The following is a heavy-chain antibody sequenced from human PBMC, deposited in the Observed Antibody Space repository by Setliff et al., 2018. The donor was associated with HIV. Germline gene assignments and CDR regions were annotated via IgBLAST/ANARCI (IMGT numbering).Heavy chain of an antibody. Sequence: PGGSLRLSCAASGFTFSTYGMHWVRQAPGKGLEWVAVRWSDGSDTYYANSVKGRFAISRDNSKNTLYLQMNSLRAEDTAVYYCARDRVETLLLGDLNYMDVWGKGTTVTVSS. J-gene: IGHJ6*03. V-gene: IGHV3-33*01. CDR1: GFTFSTYG. CDR2: RWSDGSDT. D-gene: IGHD3-10*01. CDR3: ARDRVETLLLGDLNYMDV.